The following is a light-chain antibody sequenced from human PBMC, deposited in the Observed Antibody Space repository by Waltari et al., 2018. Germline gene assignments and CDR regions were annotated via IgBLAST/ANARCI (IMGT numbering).Light chain of an antibody. Sequence: DVVMNQSPLSLPITAGEPDSMTCRSSQSLVHTSGSTYLGWFLQKPGQPPRRLVYKVSDRDCGVPDRFSGSGSGTDFTLKISRVEAEDVGIYYCMQCTYFPYSFGQGTKVEIK. J-gene: IGKJ2*03. CDR3: MQCTYFPYS. CDR1: QSLVHTSGSTY. V-gene: IGKV2-30*02. CDR2: KVS.